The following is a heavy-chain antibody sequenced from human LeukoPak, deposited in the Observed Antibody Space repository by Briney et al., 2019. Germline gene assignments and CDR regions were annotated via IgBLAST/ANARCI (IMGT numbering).Heavy chain of an antibody. CDR3: AGAAAGTAIDS. V-gene: IGHV5-51*01. D-gene: IGHD6-13*01. J-gene: IGHJ4*02. Sequence: GESLRISCKGSGYSFTSYWISWMRQMPGKGLEWMGIIYPGDSDTRYSPSFQGQFTISADKSISTAYLQWSSLKASDSAIYYCAGAAAGTAIDSWGQGTLVTVSS. CDR1: GYSFTSYW. CDR2: IYPGDSDT.